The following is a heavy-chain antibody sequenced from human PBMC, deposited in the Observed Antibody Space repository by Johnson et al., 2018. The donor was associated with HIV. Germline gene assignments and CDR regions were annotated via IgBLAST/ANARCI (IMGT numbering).Heavy chain of an antibody. CDR2: ISYDGSNR. J-gene: IGHJ3*02. D-gene: IGHD1-1*01. Sequence: VQLVESGGGVVQPGRSLRLSCAASGFTFSSYAIHWVRQAPGKGLEWVAVISYDGSNRYYADSVKGRFTISRDNSKNTVYLQMKSLRAEDTAVYYCARDTKVPRYNWNDGGFDMWGQGTKVTVSS. V-gene: IGHV3-30-3*01. CDR1: GFTFSSYA. CDR3: ARDTKVPRYNWNDGGFDM.